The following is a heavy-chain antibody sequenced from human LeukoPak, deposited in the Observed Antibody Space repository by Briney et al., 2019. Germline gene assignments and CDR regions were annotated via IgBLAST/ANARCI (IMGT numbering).Heavy chain of an antibody. CDR1: GGSITSYY. CDR2: IYYSGSS. CDR3: ARKRGYNYGYSDY. V-gene: IGHV4-59*12. Sequence: PSETLSLTCTVSGGSITSYYWSWIQQPPGKGLEWIGSIYYSGSSYYNPSLKSRVTISVDTSKNQFSLNLSSVTAADTAVYYCARKRGYNYGYSDYWGQGTLVTVSS. J-gene: IGHJ4*02. D-gene: IGHD5-18*01.